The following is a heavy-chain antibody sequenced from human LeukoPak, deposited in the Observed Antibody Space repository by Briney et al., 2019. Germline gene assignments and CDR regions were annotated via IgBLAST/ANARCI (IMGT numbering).Heavy chain of an antibody. J-gene: IGHJ6*03. D-gene: IGHD6-19*01. CDR3: ARAPYSSGWGDTYYYYYYMDV. V-gene: IGHV5-51*01. Sequence: GESLKISCKGSGYSFTSYWIGWVSQMPGKGLEWMGIIYPGDSDTRYSPSFQGQVTISADKSISTVYLQWSSLKASDTAMYYCARAPYSSGWGDTYYYYYYMDVWGKGTTVTVSS. CDR1: GYSFTSYW. CDR2: IYPGDSDT.